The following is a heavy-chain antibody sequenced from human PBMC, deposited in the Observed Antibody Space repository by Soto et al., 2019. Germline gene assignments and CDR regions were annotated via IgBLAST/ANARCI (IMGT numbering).Heavy chain of an antibody. V-gene: IGHV6-1*01. J-gene: IGHJ6*03. CDR1: GDSVSSNSAG. CDR2: TYYKSKWFN. D-gene: IGHD5-12*01. Sequence: SQTLPLTCAISGDSVSSNSAGWNWVRQTTSRGLEWLGRTYYKSKWFNNYAVSVKSRITINPDTSQNQFSLQLDSVTPEDTAVYYCARGSWDDVSGHYYMDVWGKGTTVTVSS. CDR3: ARGSWDDVSGHYYMDV.